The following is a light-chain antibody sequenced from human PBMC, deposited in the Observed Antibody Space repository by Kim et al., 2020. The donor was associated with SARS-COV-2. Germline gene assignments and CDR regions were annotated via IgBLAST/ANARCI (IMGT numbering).Light chain of an antibody. CDR2: QDT. V-gene: IGLV3-1*01. J-gene: IGLJ2*01. Sequence: GSPGQTASITCSGDKLGDKYACWYQQKPGQSPVLVIYQDTKRPSGIPERFSGSKSGNTATLTISGTQAMDEADYYWQTWDSTTVVFCGGTQLTVL. CDR3: QTWDSTTVV. CDR1: KLGDKY.